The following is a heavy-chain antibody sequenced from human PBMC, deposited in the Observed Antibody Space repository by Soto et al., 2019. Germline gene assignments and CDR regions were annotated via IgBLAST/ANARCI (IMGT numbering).Heavy chain of an antibody. D-gene: IGHD3-3*01. CDR3: ARVIWSGHLTSDL. Sequence: EVQVVESGGGLVQPGGSLRLSCAASGFTFSSNSMNWVRQAQGKGLEGISYISSSSSTIYADSVKGRFTISRDNAKNSLYLQMNSLRDEDTAVYYCARVIWSGHLTSDLWGQGTLVTVSS. J-gene: IGHJ5*02. CDR1: GFTFSSNS. CDR2: ISSSSSTI. V-gene: IGHV3-48*02.